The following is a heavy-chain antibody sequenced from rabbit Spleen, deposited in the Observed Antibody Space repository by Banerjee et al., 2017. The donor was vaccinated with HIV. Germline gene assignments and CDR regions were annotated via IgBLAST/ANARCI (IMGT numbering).Heavy chain of an antibody. CDR2: IGFFSANS. Sequence: QEQLEESGGDLVKPGASLTLTCTVSGFSVSISYWISWVRQAPGRGLELIGWIGFFSANSDYARWAKGRFTISKTSSTTVTLKMTSLTAADTATYFCARLDSNYGYAFNLWGQGTLVTVS. V-gene: IGHV1S45*01. CDR1: GFSVSISYW. J-gene: IGHJ4*01. D-gene: IGHD6-1*01. CDR3: ARLDSNYGYAFNL.